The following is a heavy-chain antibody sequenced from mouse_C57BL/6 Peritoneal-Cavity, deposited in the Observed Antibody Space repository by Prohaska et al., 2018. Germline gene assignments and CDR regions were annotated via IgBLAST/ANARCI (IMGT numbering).Heavy chain of an antibody. CDR3: ARGQFITTVVAFDY. V-gene: IGHV1-75*01. J-gene: IGHJ2*01. CDR1: GYTFTDYY. CDR2: IFPGSGIT. D-gene: IGHD1-1*01. Sequence: QVQLQQSGPELVKPGASVKISCKASGYTFTDYYINWVKQRPGQGLEWIGWIFPGSGITYYNEKFKGKATLTVDKSSSTAYMLLSSLTSEDSAVYFCARGQFITTVVAFDYLGQGTTLTVSS.